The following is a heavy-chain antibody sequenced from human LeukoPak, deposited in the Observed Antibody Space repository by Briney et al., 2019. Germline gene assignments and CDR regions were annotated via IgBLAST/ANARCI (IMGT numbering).Heavy chain of an antibody. J-gene: IGHJ4*02. CDR1: GFSVSGYW. V-gene: IGHV3-7*01. D-gene: IGHD5-24*01. CDR2: IKQDGSEK. CDR3: ARVEMATITFDY. Sequence: PGGSLRLSCAVSGFSVSGYWMTWVRQAPGKGLEWVANIKQDGSEKNYVDSVKGRFTISRDNAENSLFLQMNSLRVEDTAVYYCARVEMATITFDYWGQGTLVTVSS.